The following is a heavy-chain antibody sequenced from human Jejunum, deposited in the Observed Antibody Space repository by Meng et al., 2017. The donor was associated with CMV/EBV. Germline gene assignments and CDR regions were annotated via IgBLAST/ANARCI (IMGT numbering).Heavy chain of an antibody. CDR1: GYIVTTYH. Sequence: CQASGYIVTTYHMHWLRQAPGQGIEWMGEINPSGTSTNYAQKFQGRVTMTKDASTNTVYLELSSLRSDDTAVYYCARVLVTGRAEFHYWGQGTLVTVSS. D-gene: IGHD2-21*02. V-gene: IGHV1-46*01. CDR2: INPSGTST. J-gene: IGHJ4*02. CDR3: ARVLVTGRAEFHY.